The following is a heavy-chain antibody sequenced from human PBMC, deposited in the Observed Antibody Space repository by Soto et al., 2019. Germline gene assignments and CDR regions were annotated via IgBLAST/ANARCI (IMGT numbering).Heavy chain of an antibody. CDR3: ARSGVASPSRYFYY. V-gene: IGHV6-1*01. Sequence: SQTLSLTCAISGDSVSSDSTTWNWIRQSPSRGLEWLGRTYYRSKWYNDYAAPVKGRITINPDTSKNQFSLQLNSVTPEDTAVYYCARSGVASPSRYFYYWGRGTLDTVSS. CDR1: GDSVSSDSTT. CDR2: TYYRSKWYN. D-gene: IGHD1-26*01. J-gene: IGHJ4*02.